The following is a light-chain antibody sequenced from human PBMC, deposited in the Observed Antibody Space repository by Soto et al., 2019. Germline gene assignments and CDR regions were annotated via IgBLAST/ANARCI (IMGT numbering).Light chain of an antibody. Sequence: QLVLTQSSSASASLGSSVKLTCTLSSGHSSYIIAWHQQQPGKAPRYLMKLEGSGSYNKGSGVPDRFSGSSSGADRYLTISNLQSVSEADYYCETRDSNTPIWVLGGGAQLPVL. CDR2: LEGSGSY. CDR3: ETRDSNTPIWV. V-gene: IGLV4-60*03. J-gene: IGLJ3*02. CDR1: SGHSSYI.